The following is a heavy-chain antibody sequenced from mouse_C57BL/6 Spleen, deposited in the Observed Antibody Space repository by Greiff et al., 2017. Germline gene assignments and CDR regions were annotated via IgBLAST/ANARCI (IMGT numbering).Heavy chain of an antibody. J-gene: IGHJ2*01. CDR1: GYTFTSYW. D-gene: IGHD1-1*01. CDR3: ARRGAYGSSSYY. V-gene: IGHV1-61*01. CDR2: IYPSDSET. Sequence: QVQLQQPGAELVRPGSSVKLSCKASGYTFTSYWMDWVKQRPGQGLEWIGNIYPSDSETHYNQKFKDKATLTVDKSSSTAYMQLSSRTSEDSAVYYCARRGAYGSSSYYWGQGTTLTVSS.